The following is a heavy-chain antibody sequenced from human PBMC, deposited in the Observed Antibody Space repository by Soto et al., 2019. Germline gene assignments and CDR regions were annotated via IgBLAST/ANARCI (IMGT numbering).Heavy chain of an antibody. V-gene: IGHV3-30*18. CDR1: GFTFSSYG. CDR3: AEDGGSSAAFDY. J-gene: IGHJ4*02. CDR2: ISHDGSNK. Sequence: GLLRLSCAASGFTFSSYGMHWVRQAPGKGLEWVAVISHDGSNKYYADSVKGRFTISRDNSKNTLYLHMNSLRAEDTAVYHCAEDGGSSAAFDYWGQGALVTVSS. D-gene: IGHD2-15*01.